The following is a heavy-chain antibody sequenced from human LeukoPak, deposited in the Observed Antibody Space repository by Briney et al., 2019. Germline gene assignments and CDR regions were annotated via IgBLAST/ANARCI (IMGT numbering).Heavy chain of an antibody. J-gene: IGHJ6*03. Sequence: SQTLSLTPAISVDSVSINTTAWNCISPSPTSGLEWLRRTYYRSNWYNDYAVSVKSRITINPDTSKNQFSLQLNSVTPEDTAVYYCARGDNSPDYYYMDVWGKGTTVTVSS. D-gene: IGHD4-23*01. CDR3: ARGDNSPDYYYMDV. V-gene: IGHV6-1*01. CDR1: VDSVSINTTA. CDR2: TYYRSNWYN.